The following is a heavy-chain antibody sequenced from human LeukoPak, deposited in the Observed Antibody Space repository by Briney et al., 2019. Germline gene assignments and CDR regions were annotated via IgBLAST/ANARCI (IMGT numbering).Heavy chain of an antibody. D-gene: IGHD4-17*01. V-gene: IGHV3-21*01. Sequence: PGGSLRLSCAASGFTFSNYRMNWVRQAPGKGLEWVSSISSSSIYIYYADSLKGRFTISRDNVKNSLYLQMNSLRAEDTAVYYCAGALRGAFDIWGQGTMVTVSS. J-gene: IGHJ3*02. CDR1: GFTFSNYR. CDR2: ISSSSIYI. CDR3: AGALRGAFDI.